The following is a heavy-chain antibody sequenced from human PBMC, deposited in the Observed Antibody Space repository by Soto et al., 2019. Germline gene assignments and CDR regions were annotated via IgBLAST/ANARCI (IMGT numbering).Heavy chain of an antibody. CDR3: AKDMQPDSRWEIDY. V-gene: IGHV3-23*01. J-gene: IGHJ4*02. CDR2: IYGNGGGT. D-gene: IGHD1-26*01. CDR1: GFTFSVYT. Sequence: EVQLLESGGGLVQPGGSLRLSCSASGFTFSVYTMNWVRQAPGKGLEWVSGIYGNGGGTFYVDSVKGRFTISRDNSKNTLYLQMNSPRAEDTAVYYCAKDMQPDSRWEIDYWGQGTLVTVSS.